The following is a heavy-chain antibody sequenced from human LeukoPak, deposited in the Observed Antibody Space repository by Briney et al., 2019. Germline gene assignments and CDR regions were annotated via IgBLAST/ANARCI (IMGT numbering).Heavy chain of an antibody. CDR1: GYTFTGYY. J-gene: IGHJ6*02. Sequence: GASVKVSCKASGYTFTGYYMHWVRQSPGQGLEWMGRINPNSGDTIYAQKFQGRDTVTRDTSSSSTYMERGSLRSDDTAVYYCATENHYDSSGYFYGYYNGMDIWGQGTTVTVSS. V-gene: IGHV1-2*06. CDR2: INPNSGDT. CDR3: ATENHYDSSGYFYGYYNGMDI. D-gene: IGHD3-22*01.